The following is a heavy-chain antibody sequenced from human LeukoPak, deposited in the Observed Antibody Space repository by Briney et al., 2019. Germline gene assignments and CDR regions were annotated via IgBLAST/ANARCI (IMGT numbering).Heavy chain of an antibody. J-gene: IGHJ4*02. CDR3: AGGTAMVSTDY. CDR1: GGSISSYY. D-gene: IGHD5-18*01. Sequence: SETLSLTCTVSGGSISSYYWSWIRQPPGEGLEWIGYIYYSGSTNYNPSLKSRVTISVDTSKNQFSLKLSSVTAADTAVYYCAGGTAMVSTDYWGQGTLVTVSS. V-gene: IGHV4-59*01. CDR2: IYYSGST.